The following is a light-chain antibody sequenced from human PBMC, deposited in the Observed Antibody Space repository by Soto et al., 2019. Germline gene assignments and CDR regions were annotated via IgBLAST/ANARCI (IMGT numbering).Light chain of an antibody. CDR2: DAS. Sequence: ETVLTQSPGTLSLSPGERATLSCRASQSVSSSYLAWYQQKPGQAPRLLIYDASNRATGIPDRFSGSGSGTEFTLTISSLQSEDFAEYHCQQYNNWPQTFGQGTKV. V-gene: IGKV3-20*01. J-gene: IGKJ1*01. CDR1: QSVSSSY. CDR3: QQYNNWPQT.